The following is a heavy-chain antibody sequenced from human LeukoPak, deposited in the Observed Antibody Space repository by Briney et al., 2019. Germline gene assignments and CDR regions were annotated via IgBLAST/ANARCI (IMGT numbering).Heavy chain of an antibody. D-gene: IGHD3-16*02. Sequence: PGGSLTLSCAASGFTFSSYAMHWVRQAPAKGLEWVAVISYDRSNKFYADSVKGRFTFSRDNSKNTLYLQMNSLRAEDTAVYYCARDRADYDYVWGSYRWPYYYGMDVWGQGTTVTVSS. V-gene: IGHV3-30-3*01. CDR1: GFTFSSYA. CDR2: ISYDRSNK. J-gene: IGHJ6*02. CDR3: ARDRADYDYVWGSYRWPYYYGMDV.